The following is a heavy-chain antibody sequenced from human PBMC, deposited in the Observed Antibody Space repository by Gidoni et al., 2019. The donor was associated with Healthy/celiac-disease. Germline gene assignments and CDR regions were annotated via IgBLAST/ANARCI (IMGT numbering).Heavy chain of an antibody. CDR2: IYYSGST. V-gene: IGHV4-39*01. J-gene: IGHJ4*02. D-gene: IGHD3-16*02. CDR1: GGSISSSSYY. CDR3: ARLVRVAGYRFDY. Sequence: QLQLQESGPGLVKPSETLSLTCTVSGGSISSSSYYWGWIRQPPGKGLEWIGSIYYSGSTYYNPSLKSRVTISVDTSKNQFSLKLSSVTAADTAVYYCARLVRVAGYRFDYWGQGTLVTVSS.